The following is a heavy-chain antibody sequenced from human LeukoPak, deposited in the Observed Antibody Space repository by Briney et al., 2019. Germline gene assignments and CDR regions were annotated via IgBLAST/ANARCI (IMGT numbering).Heavy chain of an antibody. CDR2: IYSGDST. CDR3: ARDLWDATGY. J-gene: IGHJ4*02. V-gene: IGHV3-53*05. D-gene: IGHD1-14*01. Sequence: GGSLRLSCTVSSNYMSWVRQAPGKGLEWLSVIYSGDSTYYADSVRGRFTISRDISKNTLYLQMYSLRPEDTAVYYCARDLWDATGYWGQGTLVTVSS. CDR1: TVSSNY.